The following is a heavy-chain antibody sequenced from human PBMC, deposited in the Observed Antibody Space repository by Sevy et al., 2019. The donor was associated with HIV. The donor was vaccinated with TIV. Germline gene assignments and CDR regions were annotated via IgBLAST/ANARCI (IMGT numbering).Heavy chain of an antibody. CDR1: GFTFGDYY. D-gene: IGHD5-18*01. CDR2: ISTTSSYT. Sequence: GGSLRLSCPASGFTFGDYYMSWIRQAPGKGLEWVSYISTTSSYTRYPDSVKGQFTISRDNAKNSLYLQMNSLRVEDTAVYYCARVRYNYGQKYYDYWGQGTLVTVSS. J-gene: IGHJ4*02. CDR3: ARVRYNYGQKYYDY. V-gene: IGHV3-11*06.